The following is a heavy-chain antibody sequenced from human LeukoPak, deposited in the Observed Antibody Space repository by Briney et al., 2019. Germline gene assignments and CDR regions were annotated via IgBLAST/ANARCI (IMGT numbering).Heavy chain of an antibody. CDR2: ISAYNGNT. CDR1: GYTFTPYG. D-gene: IGHD1-26*01. V-gene: IGHV1-18*01. CDR3: AREGKVVATNPWFDP. J-gene: IGHJ5*02. Sequence: GASVKVSCKASGYTFTPYGISRVRQAPGLRLEWMGWISAYNGNTNYAQKFQGRVTMTTDTSTSTAYMELRSLRSDDTAVYYCAREGKVVATNPWFDPWGQGTLVTVSS.